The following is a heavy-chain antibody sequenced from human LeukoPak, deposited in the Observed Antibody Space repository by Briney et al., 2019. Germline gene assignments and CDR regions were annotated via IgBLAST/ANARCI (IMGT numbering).Heavy chain of an antibody. Sequence: GGSLRLSCVASGFRFSDYIMHRVRQAPGKGLEYVSAIRSDGSSTVYPNAVKGRFTISRDNSKSTLYLQLGSLRAEDTAVYYCTRRYGDHSGWAGYHDSWGQGTLVTVSS. J-gene: IGHJ4*02. CDR1: GFRFSDYI. CDR3: TRRYGDHSGWAGYHDS. V-gene: IGHV3-64*01. D-gene: IGHD6-19*01. CDR2: IRSDGSST.